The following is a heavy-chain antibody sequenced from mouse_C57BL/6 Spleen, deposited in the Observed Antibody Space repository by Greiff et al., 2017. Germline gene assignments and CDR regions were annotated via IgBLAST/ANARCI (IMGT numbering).Heavy chain of an antibody. CDR1: GYTFTGYW. D-gene: IGHD1-1*01. Sequence: LQLQQSGAELMKPGASVKLSCTATGYTFTGYWIAWVKQRPGHGLEWIGEILPGSGSTNYTETFKGKATFTADTSSNTAYMQLSSLTTEDSAIYYCARRGTLLLRSFDYWGQGTTLTGSS. J-gene: IGHJ2*01. CDR3: ARRGTLLLRSFDY. CDR2: ILPGSGST. V-gene: IGHV1-9*01.